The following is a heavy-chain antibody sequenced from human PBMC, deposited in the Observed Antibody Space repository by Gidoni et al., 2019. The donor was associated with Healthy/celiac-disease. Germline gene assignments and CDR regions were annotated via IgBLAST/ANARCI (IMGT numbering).Heavy chain of an antibody. V-gene: IGHV1-18*01. Sequence: QVQLVQSGAEVQKPGASVKVSCKASGSTFTSYGISWVRQAPGQGLEWMGWISAYNGNTNYAQKLQGRVTMTTDTYTSTAYMELRSLRSDDTAVYYCARDFGVVPAAIPLGYWGQGTLVTVSS. CDR2: ISAYNGNT. CDR1: GSTFTSYG. CDR3: ARDFGVVPAAIPLGY. J-gene: IGHJ4*02. D-gene: IGHD2-2*02.